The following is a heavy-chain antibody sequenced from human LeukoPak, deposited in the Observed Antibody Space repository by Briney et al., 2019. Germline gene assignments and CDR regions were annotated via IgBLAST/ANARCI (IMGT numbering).Heavy chain of an antibody. D-gene: IGHD3-22*01. CDR3: ARGISPDDSSGYFPFFDY. J-gene: IGHJ4*02. V-gene: IGHV3-21*01. CDR1: GFTFSSYS. Sequence: PGGSLRLSCAASGFTFSSYSMNWVRQAPGKGLEWVSSISSSSSYIYYADSVKGRFTISRDNAKNSLYLQMNSLRAEDTAVYYCARGISPDDSSGYFPFFDYWGQGTLVTVSS. CDR2: ISSSSSYI.